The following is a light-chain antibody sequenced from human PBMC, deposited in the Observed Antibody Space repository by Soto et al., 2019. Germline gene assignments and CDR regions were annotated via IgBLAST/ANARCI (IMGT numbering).Light chain of an antibody. CDR3: QQYDNLPFS. CDR2: DAS. V-gene: IGKV1-33*01. Sequence: DIQMSQSPSSLSASVGDRVTITCKASQDISNYLNWYQHKPGKPPKLLIYDASILETGPTSRFSGSKSGTAFTFTITSLQPEDIATYYGQQYDNLPFSFGGGTKVEIK. CDR1: QDISNY. J-gene: IGKJ4*01.